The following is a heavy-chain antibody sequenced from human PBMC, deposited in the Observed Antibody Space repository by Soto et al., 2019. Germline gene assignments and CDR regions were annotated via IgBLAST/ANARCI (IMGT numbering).Heavy chain of an antibody. Sequence: QVQLQESGPGLVKPSQTLSLTCTVSGGSISSGGYYWSWIRQHPGKGLEWIGYIYYSGSTYYNPSLTSRVTISVDTSKNQFSLKLSSVTAAATAVYYCARGTAIVVVVAATPSDFDIWGQGPMVTVSS. D-gene: IGHD2-15*01. CDR1: GGSISSGGYY. V-gene: IGHV4-31*03. J-gene: IGHJ3*02. CDR2: IYYSGST. CDR3: ARGTAIVVVVAATPSDFDI.